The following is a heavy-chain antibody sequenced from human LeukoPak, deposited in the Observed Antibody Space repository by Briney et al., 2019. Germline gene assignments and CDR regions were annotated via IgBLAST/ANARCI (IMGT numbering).Heavy chain of an antibody. D-gene: IGHD6-13*01. J-gene: IGHJ6*02. CDR2: IIPIFGTA. V-gene: IGHV1-69*13. CDR3: ARGAAAGKGPLAHYYYGMDV. Sequence: GASVKVSCKASGGTFSSYAISWVRKAPGQGLEWMGGIIPIFGTANYAQKFQGRVTITADESTSTAYMELSSLRSEDTAVYYCARGAAAGKGPLAHYYYGMDVWGQGTTVTVSS. CDR1: GGTFSSYA.